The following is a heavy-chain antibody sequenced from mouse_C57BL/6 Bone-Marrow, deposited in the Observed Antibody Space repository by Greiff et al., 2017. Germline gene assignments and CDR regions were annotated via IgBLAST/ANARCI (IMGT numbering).Heavy chain of an antibody. Sequence: VQLQQPGAELVKPGASVQMSCKASGYTFTSYWITWVKQRPGQGLEWIGDIYPGSGSTNYNEKFKSKATLTVDTSSSTAYMQLSSLTSEDSAVYYCARIYYGNYVFDYWGQGTTLTVSS. CDR3: ARIYYGNYVFDY. J-gene: IGHJ2*01. CDR1: GYTFTSYW. D-gene: IGHD2-1*01. CDR2: IYPGSGST. V-gene: IGHV1-55*01.